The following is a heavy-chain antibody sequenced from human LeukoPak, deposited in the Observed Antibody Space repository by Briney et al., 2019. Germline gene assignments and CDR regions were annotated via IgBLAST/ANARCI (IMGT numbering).Heavy chain of an antibody. CDR2: IKQEGREK. J-gene: IGHJ4*02. V-gene: IGHV3-7*03. Sequence: GGSLRLSCAASGFTFSSYWMSWVRQAPGKGLDWVANIKQEGREKYYVDSVKGRFTISRDNAKNSLYLQMNSLRAEDTAVYYCARLWFGSFDYWGQGTLVTVSS. CDR3: ARLWFGSFDY. CDR1: GFTFSSYW. D-gene: IGHD3-10*01.